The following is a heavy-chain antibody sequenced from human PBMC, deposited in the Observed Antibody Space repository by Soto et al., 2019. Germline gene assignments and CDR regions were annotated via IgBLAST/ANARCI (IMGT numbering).Heavy chain of an antibody. D-gene: IGHD3-9*01. CDR3: ARQPGYYDILTGYSTYYFDY. CDR2: IYYRGNT. Sequence: SETLSLTCTVSGGSISSYYWNWIRQPPGKGLEGSGYIYYRGNTNYNPSLKSRATISVDTSKNQSSLKLSSVPAADTAVYYCARQPGYYDILTGYSTYYFDYWGQGTPVTVS. V-gene: IGHV4-59*08. J-gene: IGHJ4*02. CDR1: GGSISSYY.